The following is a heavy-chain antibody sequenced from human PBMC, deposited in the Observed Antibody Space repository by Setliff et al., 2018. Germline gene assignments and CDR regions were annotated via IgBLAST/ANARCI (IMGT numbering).Heavy chain of an antibody. V-gene: IGHV3-7*03. D-gene: IGHD5-12*01. Sequence: GGSLRLSCAASGFTFSRYWMSWVRQAPGKGLEWVANIKQDGSEKYYVDSVKGRFTISRDNANRFLYLHMNSLRADDTALYYCTRFGRDDIGIWGQGTMVTVSS. CDR1: GFTFSRYW. J-gene: IGHJ3*02. CDR2: IKQDGSEK. CDR3: TRFGRDDIGI.